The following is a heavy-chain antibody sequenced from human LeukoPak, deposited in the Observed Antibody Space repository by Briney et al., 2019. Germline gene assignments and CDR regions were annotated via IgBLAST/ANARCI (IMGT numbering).Heavy chain of an antibody. J-gene: IGHJ4*02. V-gene: IGHV3-7*03. CDR2: IKEDGTET. Sequence: GGSLRLSCAASGFMFSSNWMSWVRLAPGKGLEWVANIKEDGTETYNVDSVKGRFTIPRDNAKNSLYLQMNSLRVEDTAVYYCAKEGRSLQTYWGQGTLVTVSS. CDR3: AKEGRSLQTY. D-gene: IGHD5-24*01. CDR1: GFMFSSNW.